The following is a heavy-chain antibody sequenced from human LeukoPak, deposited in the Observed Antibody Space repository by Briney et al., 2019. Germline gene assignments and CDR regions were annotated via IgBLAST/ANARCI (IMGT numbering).Heavy chain of an antibody. J-gene: IGHJ4*02. CDR2: ISSSGSTI. CDR3: ARESYDSSGYHSEYFDY. V-gene: IGHV3-48*03. D-gene: IGHD3-22*01. CDR1: GFTFSSYE. Sequence: PGGSLRLSCAASGFTFSSYEMNWVRQAPGKGLEWVSYISSSGSTIYYADSVKGRFTISRDNAKNSLYLQMNSLRAEDTAVYYCARESYDSSGYHSEYFDYWGQGTLVTVSS.